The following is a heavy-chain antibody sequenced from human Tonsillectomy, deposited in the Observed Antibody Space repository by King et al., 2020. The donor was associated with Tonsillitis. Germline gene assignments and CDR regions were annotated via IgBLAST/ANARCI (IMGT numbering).Heavy chain of an antibody. V-gene: IGHV3-30*02. Sequence: VQLVESGGGVVQPGGSLRLSCAASGFIFSDYGMHWVRQAPGKGLEWVTIIRSDGKNDYYLDSMKGRFTVSRDNAKNTMYLELNSLRTEDTAMYFCARDENRGYSSEGSVDFFGQGTLVTVS. CDR2: IRSDGKND. J-gene: IGHJ4*02. D-gene: IGHD2-15*01. CDR3: ARDENRGYSSEGSVDF. CDR1: GFIFSDYG.